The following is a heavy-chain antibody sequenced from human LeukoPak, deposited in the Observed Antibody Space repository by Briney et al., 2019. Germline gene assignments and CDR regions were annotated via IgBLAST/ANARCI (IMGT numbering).Heavy chain of an antibody. CDR1: GYSISSGYY. CDR3: ARSHVAAAGKGYFDY. CDR2: IYHSGST. V-gene: IGHV4-38-2*01. Sequence: SETLSLTCAVSGYSISSGYYWGWIRQPPGKGLEWMGSIYHSGSTYYNPSLKSRVTISVDTSKNQLSLKLSSVTAADTAVYYCARSHVAAAGKGYFDYWGQGTLVTVSS. J-gene: IGHJ4*02. D-gene: IGHD6-13*01.